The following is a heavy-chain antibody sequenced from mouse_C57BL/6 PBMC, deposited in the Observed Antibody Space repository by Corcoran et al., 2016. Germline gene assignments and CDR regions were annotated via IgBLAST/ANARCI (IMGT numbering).Heavy chain of an antibody. Sequence: DVQLQESGPGLVTPPQSLSLTCSVTGYSITSGYYWNWIRQFPGNKLEWMGYISYDGSNNYNPSLKNRISITSDTSKNQFFLKLNSVTTEDTATYYCASCYYGNYGACAMDYWGQGTSVTVS. CDR1: GYSITSGYY. V-gene: IGHV3-6*01. CDR2: ISYDGSN. CDR3: ASCYYGNYGACAMDY. J-gene: IGHJ4*01. D-gene: IGHD2-1*01.